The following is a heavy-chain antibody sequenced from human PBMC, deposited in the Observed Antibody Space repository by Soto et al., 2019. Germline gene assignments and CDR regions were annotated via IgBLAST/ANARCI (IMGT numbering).Heavy chain of an antibody. CDR1: GFIVSNTY. D-gene: IGHD3-16*02. CDR2: IYSGGST. V-gene: IGHV3-66*01. Sequence: GSLRLSCAASGFIVSNTYMSWVRQAPGKGLEWVSFIYSGGSTFYADSVKGRFAISRDDSNNMVYLQMNSLKTEDTAVYYCTTDSYITIVIIRFDYWGHGTLVTVSS. J-gene: IGHJ4*01. CDR3: TTDSYITIVIIRFDY.